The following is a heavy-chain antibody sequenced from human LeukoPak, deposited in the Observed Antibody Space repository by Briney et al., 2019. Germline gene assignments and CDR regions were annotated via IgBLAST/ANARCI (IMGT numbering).Heavy chain of an antibody. CDR3: ARYRGASGYHFDY. V-gene: IGHV4-59*12. CDR1: GGSISNYY. J-gene: IGHJ4*02. Sequence: SETLSLTCIVSGGSISNYYWSWIRQPPGKGLEWIGYIYYSGSTNNNPSLKSRVTISLDKSKNQFSLRLSSVTAADTAVYYRARYRGASGYHFDYWGQGTLVTVSS. CDR2: IYYSGST. D-gene: IGHD5-12*01.